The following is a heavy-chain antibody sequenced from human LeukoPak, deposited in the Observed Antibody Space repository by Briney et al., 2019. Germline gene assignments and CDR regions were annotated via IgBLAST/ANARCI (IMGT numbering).Heavy chain of an antibody. J-gene: IGHJ3*02. CDR2: ISGSGGST. CDR3: AKYRANSGWDTFDI. V-gene: IGHV3-23*01. D-gene: IGHD6-19*01. CDR1: GFSFSSHA. Sequence: GGSLRLSCAASGFSFSSHAMSWVRQAPGKGLEWVSAISGSGGSTFYADSVKGRFTISRDNSKNTLFLQMNSLRAEDTAAYYCAKYRANSGWDTFDIWGQGTMVTVS.